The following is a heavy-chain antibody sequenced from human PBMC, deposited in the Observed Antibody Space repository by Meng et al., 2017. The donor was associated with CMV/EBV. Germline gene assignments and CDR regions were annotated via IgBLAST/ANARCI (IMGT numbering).Heavy chain of an antibody. D-gene: IGHD2-2*01. J-gene: IGHJ6*02. CDR1: GGSFSGYY. CDR2: INHSGST. V-gene: IGHV4-34*01. CDR3: ARGHIVVVPAATGYYYYGMDV. Sequence: SETLSLTCAVYGGSFSGYYWSWIRQPPGKGLEWIGEINHSGSTNYNPSLKSRVTISVDTSKNQFSLKLSSVTAADTVVYYCARGHIVVVPAATGYYYYGMDVWGQGTTVTV.